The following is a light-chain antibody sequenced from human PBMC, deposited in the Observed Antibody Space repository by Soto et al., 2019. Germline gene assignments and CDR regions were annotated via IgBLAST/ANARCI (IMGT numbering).Light chain of an antibody. CDR1: SSDVGGYSY. V-gene: IGLV2-8*01. J-gene: IGLJ2*01. CDR3: SSYAASNNLI. CDR2: DVS. Sequence: QSALTQPPSASGSPGQSVTLSCTGTSSDVGGYSYVSWYQQHPGKAPKLLIYDVSKRPSGVPDRFSGSKSGNTASLTVSGLQAEDEADYYCSSYAASNNLIFGGGTQLTVL.